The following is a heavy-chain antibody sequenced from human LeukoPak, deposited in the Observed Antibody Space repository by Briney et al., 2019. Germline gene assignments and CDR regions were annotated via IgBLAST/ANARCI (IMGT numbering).Heavy chain of an antibody. V-gene: IGHV4-4*07. D-gene: IGHD4-11*01. CDR3: ARSGSATVTHNWFDP. Sequence: PSETLSLTCTVSGGSISSYYWSWIRQPAGKGLEWIGRIHTSGSTNYNPSLKSRVTMSVDTSKNQFSLKLSSVTAADTAVYYCARSGSATVTHNWFDPWGQGTLVTVSS. CDR2: IHTSGST. J-gene: IGHJ5*02. CDR1: GGSISSYY.